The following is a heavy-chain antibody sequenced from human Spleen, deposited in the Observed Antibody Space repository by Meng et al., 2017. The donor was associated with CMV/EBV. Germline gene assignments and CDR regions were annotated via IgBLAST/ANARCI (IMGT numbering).Heavy chain of an antibody. D-gene: IGHD6-13*01. Sequence: LSLTCAASGFTFSSYAMHWVRQAPGKGLEWVAVISYDGSNKYYADSVKGRFTISRDNSKNTLYLQMNSLRAEDTAVYYCARDAERQVLAAAGTFDYWGQGTLVTVSS. CDR3: ARDAERQVLAAAGTFDY. CDR2: ISYDGSNK. CDR1: GFTFSSYA. V-gene: IGHV3-30-3*01. J-gene: IGHJ4*02.